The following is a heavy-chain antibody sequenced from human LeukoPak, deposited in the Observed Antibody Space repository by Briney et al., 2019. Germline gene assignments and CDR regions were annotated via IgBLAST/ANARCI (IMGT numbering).Heavy chain of an antibody. CDR3: AKAKAVAGPDY. V-gene: IGHV3-30*18. CDR1: GFTFSIYG. J-gene: IGHJ4*02. D-gene: IGHD6-19*01. CDR2: ISYDGGNK. Sequence: GGSLRLSCAASGFTFSIYGMHWVRQAPGKGLEWVAVISYDGGNKYYADSVKGRFTISRDNSKNTLYLQMNSLRAEDTAVYYCAKAKAVAGPDYWGQGTLVTVSS.